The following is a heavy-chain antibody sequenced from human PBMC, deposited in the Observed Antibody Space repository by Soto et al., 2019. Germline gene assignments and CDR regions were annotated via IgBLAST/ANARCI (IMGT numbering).Heavy chain of an antibody. J-gene: IGHJ6*02. CDR3: ARWPVFNGDYYHYGMAV. Sequence: SETLSLSCAVSGGSISSSNWWSWVRQPPGKGLEWIGEIYHSGSTNYNPSLKSRVTISVDKSKNQFSLKLSSVTAADTAVYYCARWPVFNGDYYHYGMAVWGQGTTVTVSS. V-gene: IGHV4-4*02. CDR1: GGSISSSNW. D-gene: IGHD4-17*01. CDR2: IYHSGST.